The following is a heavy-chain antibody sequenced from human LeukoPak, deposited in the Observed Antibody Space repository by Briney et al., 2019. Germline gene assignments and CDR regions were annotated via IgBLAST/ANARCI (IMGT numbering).Heavy chain of an antibody. CDR2: ISSSSSYI. Sequence: GGSLRLSCAASGFTFSSYSMNWVRQAPGKGLEWVSSISSSSSYIYYADSVKGRFTISRDNAKNSLYLQMNSLRAEDTAVYYCARGGSWSIYYYYMDVWGKGTTVTVSS. V-gene: IGHV3-21*01. CDR3: ARGGSWSIYYYYMDV. CDR1: GFTFSSYS. D-gene: IGHD6-13*01. J-gene: IGHJ6*03.